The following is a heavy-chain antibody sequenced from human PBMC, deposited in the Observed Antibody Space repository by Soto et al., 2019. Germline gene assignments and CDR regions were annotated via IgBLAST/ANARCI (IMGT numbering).Heavy chain of an antibody. CDR1: GFTFSSYG. CDR3: ERGDEEYCTNGVFEYYGMDV. V-gene: IGHV3-33*01. J-gene: IGHJ6*02. Sequence: QVQLVESGGCVVQPGRSLRLSCAASGFTFSSYGMHWVRQAPGKGLEWVAVIWYDGSNKYYADSVKGRFTISRNNSKNTLYLQMNRLRGEDTAVYYCERGDEEYCTNGVFEYYGMDVWGQGTTVTVSS. D-gene: IGHD2-8*01. CDR2: IWYDGSNK.